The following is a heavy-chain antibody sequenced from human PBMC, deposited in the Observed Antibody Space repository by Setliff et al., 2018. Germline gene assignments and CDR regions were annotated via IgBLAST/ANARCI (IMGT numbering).Heavy chain of an antibody. D-gene: IGHD2-21*01. CDR2: VYYNGAA. V-gene: IGHV4-59*12. CDR1: GGSLSTYY. CDR3: VRGRTSGLFLSRFDP. J-gene: IGHJ5*02. Sequence: SETLSLTCTVSGGSLSTYYWSWIRQSPGRGLEYIGYVYYNGAADYSPSLKSRVTLSEDTSENQFSLKLSSVTAADTAIYFCVRGRTSGLFLSRFDPWGQGTLVTVSS.